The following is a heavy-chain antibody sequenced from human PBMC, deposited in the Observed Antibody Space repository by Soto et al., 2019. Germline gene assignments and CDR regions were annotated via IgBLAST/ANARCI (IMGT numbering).Heavy chain of an antibody. D-gene: IGHD4-17*01. CDR1: GFTFTTFA. V-gene: IGHV3-23*01. CDR3: AKVNSVVGDGDHDY. CDR2: ISSSGDIP. Sequence: EVQLLESGGGLVQPGGFLRLSCAASGFTFTTFAMSWVRQPPGKGLEWVSGISSSGDIPYYADSVKGRFTISRDQSTKTVYLQMNSLRAEDTSLYYCAKVNSVVGDGDHDYWGQGTLVSVSS. J-gene: IGHJ4*02.